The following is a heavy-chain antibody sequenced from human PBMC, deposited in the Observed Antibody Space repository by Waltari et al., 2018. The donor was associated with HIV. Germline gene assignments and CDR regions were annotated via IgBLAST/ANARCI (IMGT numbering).Heavy chain of an antibody. Sequence: QVQLQQWGAGLLKPSETLSLTCAVYGGSFSGYYWSWIRQPPGKGLEWIGEINHSGSTNYNPSLKSRVTISVDTSKNQFSLKLSSVTAADTAVYYCARGPPYDFWSGYYLLFDYWGQGTLVTVSS. D-gene: IGHD3-3*01. V-gene: IGHV4-34*01. CDR1: GGSFSGYY. CDR3: ARGPPYDFWSGYYLLFDY. CDR2: INHSGST. J-gene: IGHJ4*02.